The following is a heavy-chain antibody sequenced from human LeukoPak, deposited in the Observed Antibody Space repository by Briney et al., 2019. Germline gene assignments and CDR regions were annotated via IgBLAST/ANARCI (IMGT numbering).Heavy chain of an antibody. CDR2: IRYDGSNK. J-gene: IGHJ4*02. Sequence: GGSLRLSCAASGFTFSSYGIHWVRQAPGKGLEWVAFIRYDGSNKYYADSVKGRFTISRDNSKNTLYLQMNSLRAEDTAVYYCARDYYYDSSGYYPVYWGQGTLVTVSS. D-gene: IGHD3-22*01. V-gene: IGHV3-30*02. CDR3: ARDYYYDSSGYYPVY. CDR1: GFTFSSYG.